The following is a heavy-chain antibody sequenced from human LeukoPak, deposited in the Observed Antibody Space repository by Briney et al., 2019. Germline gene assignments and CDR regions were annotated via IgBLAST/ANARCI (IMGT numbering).Heavy chain of an antibody. J-gene: IGHJ4*02. V-gene: IGHV4-34*01. Sequence: SETLSLTCAVYGESFSSYYWSWIRQPPGKGLEWIGEINHSGNNNYNPSLKSRVTISVDTSKNQFSLKLSSVTAADTAVYYCARVDGDGYNIPDYWGQGTLVTVSS. CDR1: GESFSSYY. D-gene: IGHD5-24*01. CDR3: ARVDGDGYNIPDY. CDR2: INHSGNN.